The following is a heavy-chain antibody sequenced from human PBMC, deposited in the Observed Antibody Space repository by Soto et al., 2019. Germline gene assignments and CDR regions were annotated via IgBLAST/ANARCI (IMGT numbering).Heavy chain of an antibody. CDR3: ATSIGYCSGGSCPPFYYYYGMDV. Sequence: QLQLQESGSGLVKPSQTLSLTCAVSGGSISSGGYSWSWIRQPPGKGLEWIGYIYHSGSTYYNPSLKSRVTISVDRSKNQFSLKLSSVTAADTAVYYCATSIGYCSGGSCPPFYYYYGMDVWGQGTTVTVSS. CDR1: GGSISSGGYS. CDR2: IYHSGST. J-gene: IGHJ6*02. V-gene: IGHV4-30-2*01. D-gene: IGHD2-15*01.